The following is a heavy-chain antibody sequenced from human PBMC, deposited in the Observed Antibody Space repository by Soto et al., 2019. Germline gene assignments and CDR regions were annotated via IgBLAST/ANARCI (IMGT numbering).Heavy chain of an antibody. CDR2: INAYNGNT. J-gene: IGHJ4*02. Sequence: ASVKVSCKASGYTFTSYGISWVRQAPGQGLEWMGWINAYNGNTNYAQKLQGRVTMTTDTSTSTAYMELRSLRSDDTAVYYCARSETDYSRLDFWGQRTLVTVSS. CDR1: GYTFTSYG. V-gene: IGHV1-18*01. D-gene: IGHD2-21*01. CDR3: ARSETDYSRLDF.